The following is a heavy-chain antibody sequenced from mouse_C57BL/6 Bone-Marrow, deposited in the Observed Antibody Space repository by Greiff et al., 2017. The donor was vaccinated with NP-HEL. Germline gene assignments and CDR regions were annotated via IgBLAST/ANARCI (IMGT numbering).Heavy chain of an antibody. CDR3: ARGGIYYDYAWFAY. J-gene: IGHJ3*01. D-gene: IGHD2-4*01. CDR2: INPGSGGT. V-gene: IGHV1-54*01. Sequence: VQRVESGAELVRPGTSVKVSCKASGYAFTHYLIEWVKQRPGQGLEWIGVINPGSGGTNYNEKFKGKATLTADKSSSTAYMQLSSLTSEDSAVYFCARGGIYYDYAWFAYWGQGTLVTVSA. CDR1: GYAFTHYL.